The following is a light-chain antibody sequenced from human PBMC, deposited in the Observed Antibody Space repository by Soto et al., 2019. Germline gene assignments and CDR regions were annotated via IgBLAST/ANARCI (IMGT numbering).Light chain of an antibody. V-gene: IGLV2-14*01. CDR3: SSYTGSSTPVV. Sequence: QSALTQPASVSGSPGQSVTISCTGTGSDVGAYNYVSWYQQHPGKAPKLMIFEVINRPAGSSNRFSGSKSGNTASLTISGLQAEDEAEYFCSSYTGSSTPVVFGGGTKLTVL. CDR1: GSDVGAYNY. J-gene: IGLJ2*01. CDR2: EVI.